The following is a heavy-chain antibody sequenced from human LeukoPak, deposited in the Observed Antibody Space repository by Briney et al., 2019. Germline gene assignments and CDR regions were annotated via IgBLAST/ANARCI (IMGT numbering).Heavy chain of an antibody. CDR3: ARHVLAVTTDFDY. CDR1: GGSISSSSYY. D-gene: IGHD4-17*01. V-gene: IGHV4-39*01. CDR2: IYYSGST. J-gene: IGHJ4*02. Sequence: SETLSLTCTVSGGSISSSSYYWGWIRQPPGKGLEWIGSIYYSGSTYYNPSLKSRVTISVDTSKNQFSLKLSSVTAADTAVYYCARHVLAVTTDFDYWGQGTLVTVSS.